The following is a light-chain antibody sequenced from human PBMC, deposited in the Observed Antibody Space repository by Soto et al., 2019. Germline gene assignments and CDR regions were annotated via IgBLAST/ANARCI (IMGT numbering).Light chain of an antibody. Sequence: DIQLTQSPSFLSASVGDRVTITCRASQGISSYLAWYQQKPGKAPKLLIYAAYTLQSGVPSRFRGSGSGTEFTLTISSLQPEDFATYYCQQLNSYPPWTFGQGTKVEIK. V-gene: IGKV1-9*01. J-gene: IGKJ1*01. CDR1: QGISSY. CDR2: AAY. CDR3: QQLNSYPPWT.